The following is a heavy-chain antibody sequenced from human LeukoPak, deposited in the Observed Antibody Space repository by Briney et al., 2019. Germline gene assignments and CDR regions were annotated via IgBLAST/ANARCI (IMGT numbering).Heavy chain of an antibody. D-gene: IGHD3-22*01. CDR3: ARDQNYYDSSGYCDY. CDR2: ISAYNGNT. J-gene: IGHJ4*02. CDR1: GYTFTSYG. Sequence: ASVKVSFKASGYTFTSYGISWVRQAPGQGLEWMGWISAYNGNTNYAQKLQGRVTMTTDTSTSTAYMELRSLRSDDKAVYYCARDQNYYDSSGYCDYWGQGTLVTVSS. V-gene: IGHV1-18*01.